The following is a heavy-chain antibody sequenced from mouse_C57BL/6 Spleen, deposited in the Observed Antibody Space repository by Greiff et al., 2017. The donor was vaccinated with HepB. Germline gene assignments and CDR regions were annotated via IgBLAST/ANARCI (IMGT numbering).Heavy chain of an antibody. CDR1: GFNIKNTY. V-gene: IGHV14-3*01. Sequence: VQLQQSVAELVRPGASVKLSCTASGFNIKNTYMHWVKQRPEQGLEWIGSIDTANGNTKYAPKFQGQTTIAEDTSSNTAYLQLSRLRSEDTAICYCASGTGDFDYWGQGTTLTVSS. D-gene: IGHD4-1*01. CDR3: ASGTGDFDY. CDR2: IDTANGNT. J-gene: IGHJ2*01.